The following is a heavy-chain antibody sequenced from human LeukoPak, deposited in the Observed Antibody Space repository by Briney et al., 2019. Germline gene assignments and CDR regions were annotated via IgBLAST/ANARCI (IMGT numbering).Heavy chain of an antibody. CDR2: ISVFNGNT. Sequence: ASVKVSCKASGYTFTSYGITWVRQAPGQGLEWMGWISVFNGNTKESQKFQDRVIMTADTSTGTAYMELRSLRSDDTAVYYCARDIEQEMAKEGFDYYYMDVWGKGTTVIVSS. D-gene: IGHD5-24*01. CDR3: ARDIEQEMAKEGFDYYYMDV. V-gene: IGHV1-18*01. CDR1: GYTFTSYG. J-gene: IGHJ6*03.